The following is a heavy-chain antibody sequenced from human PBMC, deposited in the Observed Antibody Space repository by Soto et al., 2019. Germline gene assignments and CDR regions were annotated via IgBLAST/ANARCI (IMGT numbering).Heavy chain of an antibody. V-gene: IGHV3-30*18. J-gene: IGHJ6*02. Sequence: GGSLRLSCAASGFTFSSYGMHWVRQAPGKGLEWVAVISYDGSNKYYADSVKGRFTISRDSSKNTLYLQMNSLRAEDTAVYYCAKAYKGTYYDFWSGYYTDDYYYGMDVWGQGTTVTVSS. CDR3: AKAYKGTYYDFWSGYYTDDYYYGMDV. CDR2: ISYDGSNK. D-gene: IGHD3-3*01. CDR1: GFTFSSYG.